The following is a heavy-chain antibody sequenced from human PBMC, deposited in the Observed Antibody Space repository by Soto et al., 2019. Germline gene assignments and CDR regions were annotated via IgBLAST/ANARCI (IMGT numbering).Heavy chain of an antibody. Sequence: GGALRLSCAASGFTFRNYGMNWVRQAPGKGQEWVSYISSSSSNTIIYADSVKGRFNISRDNAKSALYLQMNSLRAEDTSLYYCARDLWDDLAGGESDYWGQGTLVTVSS. J-gene: IGHJ4*02. D-gene: IGHD3-16*01. CDR3: ARDLWDDLAGGESDY. V-gene: IGHV3-48*01. CDR2: ISSSSSNTI. CDR1: GFTFRNYG.